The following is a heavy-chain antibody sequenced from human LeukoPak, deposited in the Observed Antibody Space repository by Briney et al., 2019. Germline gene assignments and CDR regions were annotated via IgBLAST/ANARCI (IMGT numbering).Heavy chain of an antibody. CDR2: ISAYNGNT. CDR1: GYTFTSYG. Sequence: ASVKVSCKASGYTFTSYGISWVRQAPGQGLEWMGWISAYNGNTNYAQKLQGRVTMTTDTSTSTVYMELSSLRSEDTAVYYCARDRDYGSGSYYSPESRWFDPWGQGTLVTVSS. V-gene: IGHV1-18*01. J-gene: IGHJ5*02. CDR3: ARDRDYGSGSYYSPESRWFDP. D-gene: IGHD3-10*01.